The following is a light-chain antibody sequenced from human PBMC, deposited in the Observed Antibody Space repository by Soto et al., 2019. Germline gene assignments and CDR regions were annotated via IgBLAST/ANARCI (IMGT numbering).Light chain of an antibody. V-gene: IGKV3-11*01. CDR3: QKRTTPTT. CDR1: QSIDSH. CDR2: NAF. Sequence: EIVLTQSPATLSLSPGETATLTCRASQSIDSHLGWYQQTPGQAPRLLISNAFQRFGGVQARFSSSVSGADFTLTISSLEPEDFAVYYWQKRTTPTTFGGGTKVEI. J-gene: IGKJ4*01.